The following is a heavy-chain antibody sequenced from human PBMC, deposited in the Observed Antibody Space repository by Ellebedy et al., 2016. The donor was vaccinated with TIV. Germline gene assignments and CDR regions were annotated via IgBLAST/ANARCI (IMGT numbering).Heavy chain of an antibody. D-gene: IGHD3-3*02. CDR2: ISFDGRKM. V-gene: IGHV3-30*18. J-gene: IGHJ4*02. CDR1: GFTFSDYG. CDR3: AKEYARMIGITVSDH. Sequence: GESLKISCAASGFTFSDYGMHWVRQAPGKGLEWVAVISFDGRKMYYADSVKGRFTISRDNSKNTLYLQMNSLRAEYASLYYCAKEYARMIGITVSDHWGQGTLVTVSS.